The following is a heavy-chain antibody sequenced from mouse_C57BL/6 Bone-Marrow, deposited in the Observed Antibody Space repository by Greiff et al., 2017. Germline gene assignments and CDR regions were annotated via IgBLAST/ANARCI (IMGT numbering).Heavy chain of an antibody. V-gene: IGHV1-55*01. CDR2: IYPGSGST. J-gene: IGHJ4*01. CDR1: GYTFTSYW. Sequence: VKLVESGAELVKPGASVKMSCKASGYTFTSYWITWVKQRPGQGLEWIGDIYPGSGSTNYNEKFKSKATLTVDTSSSTAYMQLSSLTSEDSAVYYCARGFYGNLYAMDYWGQGTSVTVSS. CDR3: ARGFYGNLYAMDY. D-gene: IGHD2-1*01.